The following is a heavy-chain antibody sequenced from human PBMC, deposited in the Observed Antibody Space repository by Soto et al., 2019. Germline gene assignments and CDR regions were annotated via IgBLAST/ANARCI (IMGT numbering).Heavy chain of an antibody. CDR1: GYTFTDYY. CDR3: ARVPRGVYYGMDV. CDR2: INPNSGTT. J-gene: IGHJ6*02. D-gene: IGHD3-10*01. Sequence: QVQLVQSGAEVKQPGASVKVSCKASGYTFTDYYMHWVRQAPGQRLEWMGWINPNSGTTNYAQKFQGWVTMTRDTSITTVYMEVSRLRSDDTAVYYCARVPRGVYYGMDVWGQGTTVTVSS. V-gene: IGHV1-2*04.